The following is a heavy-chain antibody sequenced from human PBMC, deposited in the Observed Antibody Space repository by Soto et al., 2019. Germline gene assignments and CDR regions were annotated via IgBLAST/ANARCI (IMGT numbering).Heavy chain of an antibody. CDR1: GGSISSGDYY. CDR3: ARVNDFWSGYYPYYFDY. D-gene: IGHD3-3*01. J-gene: IGHJ4*02. Sequence: PSETLSLTCTVSGGSISSGDYYWSWIRQPPGKGLEWIGYINYSGSTYYNPSLKSRVTISVDTSKNQFSLKLSSVTAADTAVYYCARVNDFWSGYYPYYFDYWGQGTLVTVSS. V-gene: IGHV4-30-4*01. CDR2: INYSGST.